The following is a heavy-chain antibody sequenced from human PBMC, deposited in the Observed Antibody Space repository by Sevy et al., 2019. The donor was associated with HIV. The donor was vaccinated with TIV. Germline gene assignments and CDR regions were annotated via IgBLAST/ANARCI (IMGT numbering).Heavy chain of an antibody. CDR2: ISAYNGNT. CDR3: ARTNSMIEAFDI. J-gene: IGHJ3*02. CDR1: GYTFTSYG. Sequence: ASVKVSCKASGYTFTSYGISWVRQAPGQGLEWMGWISAYNGNTNYAQKLQGRVTMTTDTSTSTAYMELRSVRSDDTAVYYCARTNSMIEAFDIWGQGTMVTVSS. V-gene: IGHV1-18*01. D-gene: IGHD3-22*01.